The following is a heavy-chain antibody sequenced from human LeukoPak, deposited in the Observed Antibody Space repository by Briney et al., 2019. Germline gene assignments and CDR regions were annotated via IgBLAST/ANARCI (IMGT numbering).Heavy chain of an antibody. CDR2: IYSGGST. J-gene: IGHJ3*02. CDR3: TGWLGDAFDI. CDR1: GFTVSSNY. Sequence: PGGSLRLSCAASGFTVSSNYMSWVRQAPGKGLEWVSVIYSGGSTYYADSVKGRFTISRDDSKNTLYLQMNSLKTEDTAVYYCTGWLGDAFDIWGQGTMATVSS. V-gene: IGHV3-66*01. D-gene: IGHD6-19*01.